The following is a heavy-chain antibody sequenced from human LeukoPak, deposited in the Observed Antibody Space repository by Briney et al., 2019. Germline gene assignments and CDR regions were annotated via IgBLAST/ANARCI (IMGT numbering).Heavy chain of an antibody. V-gene: IGHV3-23*01. CDR3: AKESYYDKGFDY. CDR1: GFTFRSHA. Sequence: GGSLRLSCVGSGFTFRSHAMSWVRQAPEKGLEFVSGIYENGGTTYYADSVKGRFTISRDNSKNTLYLQMNSLRAEDTAVYYCAKESYYDKGFDYWGQGTLVTVSS. CDR2: IYENGGTT. D-gene: IGHD3-22*01. J-gene: IGHJ4*02.